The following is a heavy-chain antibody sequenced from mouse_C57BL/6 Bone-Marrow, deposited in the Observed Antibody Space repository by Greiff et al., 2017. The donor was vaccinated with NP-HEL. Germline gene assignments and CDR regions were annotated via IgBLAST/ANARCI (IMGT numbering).Heavy chain of an antibody. CDR2: IHPNSGST. CDR1: GYTFTSYW. V-gene: IGHV1-64*01. J-gene: IGHJ2*01. Sequence: VQLQQPGAELVKPGASVKLSCKASGYTFTSYWMHWVKQRPGQGLEWIGMIHPNSGSTNYNEKFKSKATLTVDKSSSTAYMQLSSLTSEDSAVYYCARYYDEYYLYVDYWGQGTTLTVSS. D-gene: IGHD2-3*01. CDR3: ARYYDEYYLYVDY.